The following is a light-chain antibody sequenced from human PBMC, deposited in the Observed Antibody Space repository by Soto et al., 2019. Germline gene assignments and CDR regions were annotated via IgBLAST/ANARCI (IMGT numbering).Light chain of an antibody. CDR1: QSVTSGY. V-gene: IGKV3D-20*02. CDR2: GAS. CDR3: QQRSNWPPFT. J-gene: IGKJ5*01. Sequence: EIVLTQSPGTLSLSPGERATLSCRASQSVTSGYLAWYQQKPGQAPRLLIYGASSRATGIPDRFSGSGSGTDFTLTISRLEAEDLAVYYCQQRSNWPPFTFGQGTRLEI.